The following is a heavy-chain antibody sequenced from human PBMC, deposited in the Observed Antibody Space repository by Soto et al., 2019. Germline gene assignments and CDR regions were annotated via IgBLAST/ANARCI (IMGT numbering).Heavy chain of an antibody. Sequence: GGCLRLSCAASEFTFSSYGMQWVRQAPGKGLEWAAVISYDGSNKYYADSVKGRFTISRDNSKNTLYLQMNSLRVVDTVVYYCAKEVYGSGSLGLDYWCQGTLVIVSS. V-gene: IGHV3-30*18. CDR1: EFTFSSYG. CDR3: AKEVYGSGSLGLDY. D-gene: IGHD3-10*01. CDR2: ISYDGSNK. J-gene: IGHJ4*02.